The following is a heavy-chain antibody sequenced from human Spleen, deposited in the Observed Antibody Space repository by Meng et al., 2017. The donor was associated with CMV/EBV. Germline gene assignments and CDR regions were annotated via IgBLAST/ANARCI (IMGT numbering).Heavy chain of an antibody. D-gene: IGHD2-2*01. CDR1: GFTFSSYG. J-gene: IGHJ6*02. V-gene: IGHV3-30*02. CDR2: IRYDGSNK. CDR3: GAGGAQLPPSSYYYGMDV. Sequence: GGSLRLSCAASGFTFSSYGMHWVRQAPGKALEWVAFIRYDGSNKYYADSVKGRFTISRDNSKNTLYLQMNSLRAEDTAVYYCGAGGAQLPPSSYYYGMDVWGQGTTVTVSS.